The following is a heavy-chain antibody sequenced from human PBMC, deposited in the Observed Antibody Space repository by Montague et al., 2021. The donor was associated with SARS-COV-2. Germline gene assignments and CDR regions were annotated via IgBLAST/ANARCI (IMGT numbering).Heavy chain of an antibody. J-gene: IGHJ3*02. CDR2: IYCSGNP. CDR3: ARGKGRSPDAFDI. Sequence: SETLSLTCTVSGGSISTYYWSWIRQSPGKGLEWIGYIYCSGNPNYNPSLTSRLSMSVDTSKSQFSLELSSVTAADTAVFFCARGKGRSPDAFDIWGQGITVTASS. CDR1: GGSISTYY. V-gene: IGHV4-59*01. D-gene: IGHD2-15*01.